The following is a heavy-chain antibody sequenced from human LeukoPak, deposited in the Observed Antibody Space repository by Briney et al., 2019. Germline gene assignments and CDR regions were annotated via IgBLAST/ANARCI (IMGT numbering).Heavy chain of an antibody. CDR2: IYYSGST. CDR3: ARVTLAGTPDYFDY. Sequence: SETLSLTCTVSGGSISSSSYYWGWIRQPPGKGQEWIGSIYYSGSTYYNPSLKSRVTISVDTSKNQFSLKLSSVTAADTAVYYCARVTLAGTPDYFDYWGQGTLVTVSS. D-gene: IGHD6-13*01. V-gene: IGHV4-39*01. CDR1: GGSISSSSYY. J-gene: IGHJ4*02.